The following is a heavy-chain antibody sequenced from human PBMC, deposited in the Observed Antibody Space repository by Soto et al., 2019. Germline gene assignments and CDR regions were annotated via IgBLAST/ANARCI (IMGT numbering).Heavy chain of an antibody. V-gene: IGHV1-8*01. J-gene: IGHJ5*02. CDR2: MNPNSGNT. D-gene: IGHD3-22*01. Sequence: QVQLVQSGAEVKKPGASMKVSCKASGYTFTSYDINWVRQATGQGLEWMGWMNPNSGNTGYAQKFQGRVTMTRNTSISTAYMELSSLRSEDTAVYYCASVGVYYDSSGYQGIVWFDPWGQGTLVTVSS. CDR1: GYTFTSYD. CDR3: ASVGVYYDSSGYQGIVWFDP.